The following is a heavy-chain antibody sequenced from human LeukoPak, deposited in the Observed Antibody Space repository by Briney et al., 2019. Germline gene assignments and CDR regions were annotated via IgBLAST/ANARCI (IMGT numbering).Heavy chain of an antibody. Sequence: PGGSLRLSCAASGFTFSSYWMHWVRQAPGKGLVWVSRINSDGSSTSYADSVKGRFTISRDNSKNTLYLQMNSLRAEDTAVYYCAKTKTDNSYGYYLDYWGQGTLVTVSS. J-gene: IGHJ4*02. CDR1: GFTFSSYW. CDR2: INSDGSST. D-gene: IGHD5-18*01. V-gene: IGHV3-74*01. CDR3: AKTKTDNSYGYYLDY.